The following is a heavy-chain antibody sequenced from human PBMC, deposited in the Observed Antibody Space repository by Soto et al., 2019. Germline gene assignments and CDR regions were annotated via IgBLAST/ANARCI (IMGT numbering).Heavy chain of an antibody. V-gene: IGHV1-69*01. D-gene: IGHD3-16*01. J-gene: IGHJ5*01. CDR2: IIPLFGTT. CDR3: ARVAYTSRATHWFDC. CDR1: GGTFTNYA. Sequence: QVQLVQSGAEVKKPGSSVKVSCKASGGTFTNYAVSWVRQAPGQGLEWMGDIIPLFGTTNYAQKFQGRLTIAADESTSTGYMELTNLRSEDTALDYCARVAYTSRATHWFDCWGQGTLVTVSS.